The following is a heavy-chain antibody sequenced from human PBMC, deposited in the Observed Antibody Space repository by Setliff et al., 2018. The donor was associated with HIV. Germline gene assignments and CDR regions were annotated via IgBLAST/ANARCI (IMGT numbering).Heavy chain of an antibody. CDR3: VSLVTTIDTAFDL. J-gene: IGHJ3*01. CDR2: IWYDGRNQ. V-gene: IGHV3-33*08. D-gene: IGHD4-17*01. Sequence: GGSLRLSCAASGFTFSNYGMHWVRQAPGKGLEWLAVIWYDGRNQNYADSVKGRFTISRDNSKNTLSLQMNRLRAEDTAIYYCVSLVTTIDTAFDLWGQGTMVTVSS. CDR1: GFTFSNYG.